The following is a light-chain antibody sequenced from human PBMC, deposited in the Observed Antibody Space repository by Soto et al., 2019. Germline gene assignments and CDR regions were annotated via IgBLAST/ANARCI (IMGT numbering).Light chain of an antibody. Sequence: QSVLTQPASVTGSPGQSVGISCGGTSSDVGAYNYVSWYQQHPGKAPKLLLSEVSNRPSGVSDRLFGSKSGNTASLTISGLQAEDEADYSWSSLTTRLTYVFRTGRKVTXL. V-gene: IGLV2-14*01. J-gene: IGLJ1*01. CDR1: SSDVGAYNY. CDR2: EVS. CDR3: SSLTTRLTYV.